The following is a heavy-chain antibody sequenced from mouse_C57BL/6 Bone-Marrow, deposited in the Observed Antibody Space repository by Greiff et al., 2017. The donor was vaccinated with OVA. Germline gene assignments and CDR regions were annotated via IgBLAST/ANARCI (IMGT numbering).Heavy chain of an antibody. CDR1: GFTFSDAW. V-gene: IGHV6-6*01. J-gene: IGHJ3*01. D-gene: IGHD2-1*01. CDR2: IRNKANNHAT. Sequence: VQLKESGGGLVQPGGSMKLSCAASGFTFSDAWMDWVRQSPEKGLEWVAEIRNKANNHATYYAESVKGRFTISRDDSKSSVYLQMNSLRAEDTGIYYCTAMVKRAWFAYWGQGTLVTVSA. CDR3: TAMVKRAWFAY.